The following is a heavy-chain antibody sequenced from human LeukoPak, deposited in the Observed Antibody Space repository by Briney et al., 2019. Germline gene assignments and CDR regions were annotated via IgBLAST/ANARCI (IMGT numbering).Heavy chain of an antibody. J-gene: IGHJ4*02. V-gene: IGHV3-33*08. Sequence: GGSLRLSCAASGFTFSSYAMSWVRQAPGKGLEWVAVIWHDGSKEFYVDSVKGRFTISRDNSENTLYLQMNSLRAEDTAVYYCARDHHYYDSSGLRSGCIDYWGQGTLVTVSS. CDR2: IWHDGSKE. CDR3: ARDHHYYDSSGLRSGCIDY. D-gene: IGHD3-22*01. CDR1: GFTFSSYA.